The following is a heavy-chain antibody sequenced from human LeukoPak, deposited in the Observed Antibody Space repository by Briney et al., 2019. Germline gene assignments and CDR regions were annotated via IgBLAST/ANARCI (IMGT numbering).Heavy chain of an antibody. CDR1: GFTVSSNY. CDR3: AREASKKGFYFDY. D-gene: IGHD2-21*01. V-gene: IGHV3-53*01. CDR2: IYSGGST. J-gene: IGHJ4*02. Sequence: PGGSLRLSCAASGFTVSSNYMSWVRQAPGKGLEWVSVIYSGGSTYYADSVKGRFTISRDNSKNTLYLQMNSLRAEDTAVYYCAREASKKGFYFDYWGQGTLVTVSS.